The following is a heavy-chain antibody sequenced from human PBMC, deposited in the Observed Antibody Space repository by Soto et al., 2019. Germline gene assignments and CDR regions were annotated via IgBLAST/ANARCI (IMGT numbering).Heavy chain of an antibody. Sequence: ASVEVTCKDSRYAFTGNYMHWVQQAQGQGLEWMGWINPNSGGTNYAQKFQGWVTMTRDTSISTAYMELSRLRSDDTAVYYCSRGGGYDSSGYYSGEYFQHWGQGTLITVSS. CDR1: RYAFTGNY. J-gene: IGHJ1*01. CDR2: INPNSGGT. D-gene: IGHD3-22*01. V-gene: IGHV1-2*04. CDR3: SRGGGYDSSGYYSGEYFQH.